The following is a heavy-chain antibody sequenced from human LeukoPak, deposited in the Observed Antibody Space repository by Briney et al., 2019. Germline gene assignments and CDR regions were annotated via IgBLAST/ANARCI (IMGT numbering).Heavy chain of an antibody. CDR3: ARVVIAVAGPGDY. Sequence: PQTLSLTCTVSGGSISSGDYYWSWIRQPPGKGLEWIGYIYYSGSTYYNPSLKSRVTISVDTSKNQFSLKLSSVTAADTAVYYCARVVIAVAGPGDYWGQGTLVTVSS. D-gene: IGHD6-19*01. J-gene: IGHJ4*02. V-gene: IGHV4-30-4*01. CDR1: GGSISSGDYY. CDR2: IYYSGST.